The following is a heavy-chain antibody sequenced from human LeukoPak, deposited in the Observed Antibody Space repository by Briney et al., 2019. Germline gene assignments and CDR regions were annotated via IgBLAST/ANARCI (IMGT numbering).Heavy chain of an antibody. CDR3: AKDEPGYHKLAAFDI. J-gene: IGHJ3*02. D-gene: IGHD1-14*01. V-gene: IGHV3-23*01. Sequence: GGTLRLSCAASGFTFSSHDMSWVRQAPGKGLEWVSDISGSGGSKYYADSVKGRFTISRDNCKNTLYLQMNSLRAEDTAVYYCAKDEPGYHKLAAFDIWGQGTMVTVSS. CDR1: GFTFSSHD. CDR2: ISGSGGSK.